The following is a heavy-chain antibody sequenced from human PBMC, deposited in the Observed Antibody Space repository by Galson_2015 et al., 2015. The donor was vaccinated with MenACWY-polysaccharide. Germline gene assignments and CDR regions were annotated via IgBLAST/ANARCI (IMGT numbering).Heavy chain of an antibody. V-gene: IGHV3-7*01. CDR1: RFTFRSYW. CDR3: ARDAGIGRWSSVPYY. J-gene: IGHJ4*02. D-gene: IGHD6-13*01. CDR2: IKQDGSEK. Sequence: SLRLSCAASRFTFRSYWMSWVRQAPGKGLEWVANIKQDGSEKYYVDSVKGRFTISRDNAKNSLYLQMNSLRVEDTAVYYCARDAGIGRWSSVPYYWGQGTLVTVSS.